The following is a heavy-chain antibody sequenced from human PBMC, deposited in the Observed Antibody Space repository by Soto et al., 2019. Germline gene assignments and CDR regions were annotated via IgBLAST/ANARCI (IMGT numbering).Heavy chain of an antibody. CDR3: ASQTPNIVVVPAAIRHYYYGMDV. J-gene: IGHJ6*02. CDR1: GGTFGSYA. Sequence: QVQLVQSGAEVKKPGSSVKVSCKASGGTFGSYAISWVRQAPGQGLEWMGGIIPIFGTANYAQKFQGRVTITADESTSTAYMELSSLRSEDTAVYYCASQTPNIVVVPAAIRHYYYGMDVWGQGTTVTVSS. D-gene: IGHD2-2*02. CDR2: IIPIFGTA. V-gene: IGHV1-69*01.